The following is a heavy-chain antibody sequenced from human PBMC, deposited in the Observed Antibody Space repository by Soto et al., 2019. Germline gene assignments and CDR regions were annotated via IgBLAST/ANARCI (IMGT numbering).Heavy chain of an antibody. D-gene: IGHD2-15*01. CDR2: VSIGGST. J-gene: IGHJ4*02. CDR3: AKRRGAGGHFDY. Sequence: DVQLLESGGGLVQPEGSLRLSCAASGFTFSSYAMGWVRQGPGKGLEWVAVVSIGGSTHYADSVRSRFTISRDNSKNTLSLQMNSLTAEDTAVYFCAKRRGAGGHFDYWGQGAQVTVSS. CDR1: GFTFSSYA. V-gene: IGHV3-23*01.